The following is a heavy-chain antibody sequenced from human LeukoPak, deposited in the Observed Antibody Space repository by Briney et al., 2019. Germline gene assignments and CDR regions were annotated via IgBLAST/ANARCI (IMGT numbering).Heavy chain of an antibody. J-gene: IGHJ3*02. CDR1: GCTFTSYW. Sequence: GESLKISCKGSGCTFTSYWIGWVRQMPGKGLEWMGIIYPGDSDTGYSPSFQGQVTMSADKSISTAYLQWSSLKASDTAMYYCARHPRSQPITFGGAAFDIWGQGTMVTVSS. CDR2: IYPGDSDT. CDR3: ARHPRSQPITFGGAAFDI. D-gene: IGHD3-16*01. V-gene: IGHV5-51*01.